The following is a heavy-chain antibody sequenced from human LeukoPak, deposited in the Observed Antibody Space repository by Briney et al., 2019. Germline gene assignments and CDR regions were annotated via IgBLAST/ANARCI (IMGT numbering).Heavy chain of an antibody. Sequence: GGSLRLSCAASGFTFGTYTMSWVGQVPGQGLEGVAGISADGARTYYAGSVQGRFTISRDNANNMLNLQLSALRADDAAVYYCAKDRGGLPHPIWFDSWGQGTMVAVSS. D-gene: IGHD2-21*01. CDR3: AKDRGGLPHPIWFDS. CDR2: ISADGART. J-gene: IGHJ5*01. V-gene: IGHV3-23*01. CDR1: GFTFGTYT.